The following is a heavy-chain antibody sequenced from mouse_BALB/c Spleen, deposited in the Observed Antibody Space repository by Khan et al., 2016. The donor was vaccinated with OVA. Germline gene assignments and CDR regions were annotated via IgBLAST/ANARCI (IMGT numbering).Heavy chain of an antibody. D-gene: IGHD2-1*01. CDR1: GYTFTSYW. V-gene: IGHV1S132*01. J-gene: IGHJ3*01. CDR3: ARGYFGNYEFAY. Sequence: QVQLKESGAELVKPGASVKLSCKTSGYTFTSYWIQWVKQRPGQGLGWIGQIFPGTGTTYYNENFKGKATLTVDTSSNTAYMQFSSLTSEDSAVYVCARGYFGNYEFAYWGQGTLVTVSP. CDR2: IFPGTGTT.